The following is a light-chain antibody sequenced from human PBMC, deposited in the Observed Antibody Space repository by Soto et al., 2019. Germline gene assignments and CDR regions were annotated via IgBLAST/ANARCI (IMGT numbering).Light chain of an antibody. V-gene: IGKV1-5*01. J-gene: IGKJ1*01. Sequence: GDRVTITCRASQSMNSWLAWYQQKPGEAPKVLIYDASSLESGVPSRFSGSGSGTEFTLTIGSLQPEDFATYYCLRYNAFSQTFCQGTKVEI. CDR2: DAS. CDR3: LRYNAFSQT. CDR1: QSMNSW.